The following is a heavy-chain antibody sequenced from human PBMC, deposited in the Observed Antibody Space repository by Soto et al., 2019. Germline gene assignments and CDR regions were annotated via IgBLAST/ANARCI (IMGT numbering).Heavy chain of an antibody. J-gene: IGHJ6*03. Sequence: PGGSLRLSCAASGFTFSSYDMHWVRQATGKGMEWVSTIGAAGGTSYPGSVMGRFTISRENTRNSLYLPMNSLRAGDTAVYYCARGIGSYYYVNVWGKGTPVTVSS. D-gene: IGHD2-15*01. CDR2: IGAAGGT. CDR3: ARGIGSYYYVNV. V-gene: IGHV3-13*01. CDR1: GFTFSSYD.